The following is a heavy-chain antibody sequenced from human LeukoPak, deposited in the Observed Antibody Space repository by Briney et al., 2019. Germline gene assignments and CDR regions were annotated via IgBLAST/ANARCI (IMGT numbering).Heavy chain of an antibody. CDR3: AKGGYTTWFDP. Sequence: GGSLRLSCAASGFTFSEYSMSWVRQAPGKGLEWVSNIRSNGGDTYYTDSVKGRFTISRDNSKNTLYLEMNSLRAEDTAVYYCAKGGYTTWFDPWGQGTLVTVSS. CDR2: IRSNGGDT. V-gene: IGHV3-23*01. J-gene: IGHJ5*02. CDR1: GFTFSEYS. D-gene: IGHD2-15*01.